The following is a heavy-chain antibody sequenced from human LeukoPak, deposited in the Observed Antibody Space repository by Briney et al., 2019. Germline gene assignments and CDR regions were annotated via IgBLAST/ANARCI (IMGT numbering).Heavy chain of an antibody. CDR2: IYYSGNT. CDR1: GVSISSSNSY. CDR3: ARQTGSGLFTLP. V-gene: IGHV4-39*01. J-gene: IGHJ4*02. D-gene: IGHD3/OR15-3a*01. Sequence: ETLSLTCTVSGVSISSSNSYWGWIRQPPGKGLEWIGSIYYSGNTYYNASLKSQVSISIDTSKNQFSLRLTSVTAADTAMYYCARQTGSGLFTLPGGQGTLVTVSS.